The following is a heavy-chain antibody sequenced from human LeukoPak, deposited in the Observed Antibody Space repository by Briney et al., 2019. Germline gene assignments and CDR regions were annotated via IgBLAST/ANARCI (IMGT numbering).Heavy chain of an antibody. Sequence: SVKVSCKASGGTFSSYAISWVRQAPGQGLEWMGGIIPIFGTANYAQKFQGRVTITTDGSTSTAYMELSSLRSEDTAVYYCARDRYSSSWYFDYWGQGTLVTVSS. CDR3: ARDRYSSSWYFDY. V-gene: IGHV1-69*05. J-gene: IGHJ4*02. CDR2: IIPIFGTA. D-gene: IGHD6-13*01. CDR1: GGTFSSYA.